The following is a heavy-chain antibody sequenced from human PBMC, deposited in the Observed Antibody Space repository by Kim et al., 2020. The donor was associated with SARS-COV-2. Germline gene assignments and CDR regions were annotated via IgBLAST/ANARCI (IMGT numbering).Heavy chain of an antibody. CDR3: AADSSYYNWFDP. J-gene: IGHJ5*02. Sequence: KYAQKFQERVTITRDMSTSTAYMELSSLRSEDTAIYYCAADSSYYNWFDPWGQGTLVTVSS. V-gene: IGHV1-58*01. D-gene: IGHD3-10*01.